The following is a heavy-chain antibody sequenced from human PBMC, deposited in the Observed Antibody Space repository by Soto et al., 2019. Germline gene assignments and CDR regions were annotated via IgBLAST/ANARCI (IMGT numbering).Heavy chain of an antibody. Sequence: GGSLRLSCAASGFTFSSYSMNWVRQAPGKGLEWVSYISSSSSTIYYADSVKGRFTISRDNAKNSLYLQMNSLRAEDTAVYYCAREPVNCSGGSCVGGFDYWGQGTLVTVSS. J-gene: IGHJ4*02. CDR1: GFTFSSYS. CDR2: ISSSSSTI. V-gene: IGHV3-48*01. CDR3: AREPVNCSGGSCVGGFDY. D-gene: IGHD2-15*01.